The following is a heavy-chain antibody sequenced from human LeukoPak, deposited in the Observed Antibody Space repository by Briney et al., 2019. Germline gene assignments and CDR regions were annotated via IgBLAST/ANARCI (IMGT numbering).Heavy chain of an antibody. CDR1: GGSFSGYY. CDR3: AGSRRGWFDP. Sequence: SETLSLTCAVYGGSFSGYYWSWIRQPPGKGLEWIGEINHSGSTNYNPSLKSRVTISVDTSKNQFSLKLSSVTAADTAVYYCAGSRRGWFDPWGQGTLVTVSS. CDR2: INHSGST. V-gene: IGHV4-34*01. J-gene: IGHJ5*02.